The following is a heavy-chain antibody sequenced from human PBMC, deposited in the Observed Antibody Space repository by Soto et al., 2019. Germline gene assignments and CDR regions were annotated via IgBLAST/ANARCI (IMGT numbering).Heavy chain of an antibody. CDR1: GYTFTSYG. CDR3: ARDYGYCSGGSCYSGYYYYYGMDV. J-gene: IGHJ6*02. V-gene: IGHV1-18*04. Sequence: QVQLVQSGAEVKKPGASVKVSCKASGYTFTSYGISWVRQAPGQGLEWMGWISAYNGNTNYAQKFQGRVTMTTDTSTSTAYMELRSLRSDDTAVYYCARDYGYCSGGSCYSGYYYYYGMDVWGQGTTVTVSS. CDR2: ISAYNGNT. D-gene: IGHD2-15*01.